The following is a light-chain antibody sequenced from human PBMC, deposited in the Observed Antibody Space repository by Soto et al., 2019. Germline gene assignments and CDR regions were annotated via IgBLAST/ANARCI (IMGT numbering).Light chain of an antibody. CDR3: QQYSSYPFT. CDR2: DAT. J-gene: IGKJ3*01. CDR1: QSIDGW. Sequence: DIQMTQSPSTLSASIGDRVTITCRASQSIDGWLAWDQHKPGRAPELLIYDATRLQSGVPSRFSGSASGTELTLTISSRQPDDFATYYCQQYSSYPFTVCPWTKVDV. V-gene: IGKV1-5*01.